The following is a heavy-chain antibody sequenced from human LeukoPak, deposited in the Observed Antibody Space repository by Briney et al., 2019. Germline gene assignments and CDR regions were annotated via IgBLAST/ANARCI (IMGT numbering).Heavy chain of an antibody. CDR3: ARVTGYVIEDYFDY. V-gene: IGHV4-59*01. CDR1: GGSINTYY. J-gene: IGHJ4*02. CDR2: IYYSGST. D-gene: IGHD3-22*01. Sequence: SETLSLTCTVSGGSINTYYWSWIRQPPGKGLEWIGYIYYSGSTNYNPSLKSRVTISVDTSKNQFSLKLRSVTAADTAVYYCARVTGYVIEDYFDYWGQGTLVTVSS.